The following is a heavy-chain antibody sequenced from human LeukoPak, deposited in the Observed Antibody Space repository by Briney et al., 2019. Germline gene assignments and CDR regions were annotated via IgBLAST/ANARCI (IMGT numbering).Heavy chain of an antibody. J-gene: IGHJ4*02. CDR1: GYAFSGNP. CDR3: ARDYMGSYEQ. Sequence: ASVKVSCKASGYAFSGNPIHWVRQAPGQGLEWMGRIDPNNGDTYYTQQSQGRVTMTRDTSISTGYMELSRLRPDDTAVYYCARDYMGSYEQWGQGTLVTVSS. V-gene: IGHV1-2*02. D-gene: IGHD3-10*01. CDR2: IDPNNGDT.